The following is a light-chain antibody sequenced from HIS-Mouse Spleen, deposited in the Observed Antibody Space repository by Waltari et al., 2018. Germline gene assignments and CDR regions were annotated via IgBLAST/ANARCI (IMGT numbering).Light chain of an antibody. CDR3: QSYDSSLSGWV. Sequence: QSVLTQPPSVSGAPGHRVPISCTGSRSNIGAGYALQWYQQLPGTAPKLLIYGTSNRPSGVPDRFSGSKSGTSASLAITGLQAEDEADYYCQSYDSSLSGWVFGGGTKLTVL. CDR2: GTS. V-gene: IGLV1-40*01. CDR1: RSNIGAGYA. J-gene: IGLJ3*02.